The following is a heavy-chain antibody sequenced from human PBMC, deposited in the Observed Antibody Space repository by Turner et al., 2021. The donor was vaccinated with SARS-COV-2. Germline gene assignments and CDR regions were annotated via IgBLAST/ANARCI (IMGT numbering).Heavy chain of an antibody. D-gene: IGHD6-13*01. CDR2: IYSGGST. V-gene: IGHV3-53*01. CDR3: ARQTDSSTWQTYYFDY. Sequence: EVQLVESGGGLIQPGGSLRLSCAASGFTVSSNYMSWVRQAPGKGLEWVSVIYSGGSTYYADSVKGRFTISRDNSKNTLYLQMNSLRAEDTAVYYCARQTDSSTWQTYYFDYWGQGTLVTVSS. J-gene: IGHJ4*02. CDR1: GFTVSSNY.